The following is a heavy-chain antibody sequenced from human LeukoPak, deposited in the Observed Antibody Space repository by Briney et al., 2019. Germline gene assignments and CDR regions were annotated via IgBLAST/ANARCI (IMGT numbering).Heavy chain of an antibody. CDR1: GIRFTTHW. V-gene: IGHV3-7*01. D-gene: IGHD3-3*01. CDR3: ASAYASYDFWSGYENLDF. J-gene: IGHJ4*02. Sequence: GGSLRLSCAASGIRFTTHWMNRVRQAPGKGLEWVASIRQDGGEKKYVDSVKGRFTISRDLAQNSLFLQMNSLRAEDTAVYYCASAYASYDFWSGYENLDFWGQGTLVTVSS. CDR2: IRQDGGEK.